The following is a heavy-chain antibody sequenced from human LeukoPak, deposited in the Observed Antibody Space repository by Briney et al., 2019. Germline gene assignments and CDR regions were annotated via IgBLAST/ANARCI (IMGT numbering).Heavy chain of an antibody. D-gene: IGHD2-2*01. J-gene: IGHJ3*01. Sequence: GGSLRLSCAASGFTFSRFSMNWVRQAPGKGLEWVCNINWNGGSTSYADSLKGRLTISRDNAKSSLYLQMNSLRAEDTAMYFCARRMPGDAFDVWGQGTMVTVSS. CDR1: GFTFSRFS. CDR2: INWNGGST. V-gene: IGHV3-20*04. CDR3: ARRMPGDAFDV.